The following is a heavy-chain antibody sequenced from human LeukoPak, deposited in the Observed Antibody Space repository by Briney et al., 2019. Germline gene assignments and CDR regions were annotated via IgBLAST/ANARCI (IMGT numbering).Heavy chain of an antibody. D-gene: IGHD3-10*01. CDR2: INPNSGGT. Sequence: ASVKVSYKASGYTFTGYYMHWVRQAPGQGLERMGWINPNSGGTNYAQKFQGRVTMTRDTSISTAYMELSRLRSDDTAVYYCAGGWFGEFYFDYWGQGTLVTVSS. CDR1: GYTFTGYY. J-gene: IGHJ4*02. CDR3: AGGWFGEFYFDY. V-gene: IGHV1-2*02.